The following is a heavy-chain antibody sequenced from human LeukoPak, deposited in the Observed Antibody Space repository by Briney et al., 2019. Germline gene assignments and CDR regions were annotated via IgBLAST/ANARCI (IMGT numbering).Heavy chain of an antibody. Sequence: GGSLRLSCAASGFTFSDYYMSWIRRAPGKGVEWVSYISSSGSTIYYADSVKGRFTISRDNAKNSLYLQMNSLRAEDTAVYYCARDHKSRYSSGWYPDYWGQGTLVTVSS. CDR1: GFTFSDYY. J-gene: IGHJ4*02. CDR2: ISSSGSTI. CDR3: ARDHKSRYSSGWYPDY. D-gene: IGHD6-19*01. V-gene: IGHV3-11*01.